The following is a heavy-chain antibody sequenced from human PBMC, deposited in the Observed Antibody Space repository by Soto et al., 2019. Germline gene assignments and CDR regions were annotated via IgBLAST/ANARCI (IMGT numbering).Heavy chain of an antibody. J-gene: IGHJ4*02. Sequence: SETLSLTCTVSGGSIRSSTYYWGWIRQPPGKGLEWIGSIYYSGSTHNTPSLKSRVTMSVDTYTNQFSLKLNSVTAADTAVYYCTRHEGGAAADRPLDYWGQGTLVTVS. CDR3: TRHEGGAAADRPLDY. CDR1: GGSIRSSTYY. CDR2: IYYSGST. V-gene: IGHV4-39*01. D-gene: IGHD6-13*01.